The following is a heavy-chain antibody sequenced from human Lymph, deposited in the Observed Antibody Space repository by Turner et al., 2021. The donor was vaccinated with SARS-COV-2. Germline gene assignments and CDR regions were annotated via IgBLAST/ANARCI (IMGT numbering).Heavy chain of an antibody. V-gene: IGHV3-21*01. CDR1: GFTFSSSS. CDR2: ITFTSSYI. J-gene: IGHJ4*02. CDR3: ARGPPDFPYYFDY. Sequence: EVQLVESGGGLVKPGGSLRLPCAASGFTFSSSSMNWVRQAPGKGLECVSSITFTSSYIYYADSVKGRFTISRDNAKNSLYLQMNSLRAEDTAVYYCARGPPDFPYYFDYWGQGTLVTVSS. D-gene: IGHD2-21*02.